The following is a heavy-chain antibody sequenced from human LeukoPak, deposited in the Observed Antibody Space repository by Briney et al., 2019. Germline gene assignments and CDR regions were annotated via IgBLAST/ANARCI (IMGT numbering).Heavy chain of an antibody. Sequence: GGSLRLSCAASGFTFIIFGLNWVRQAPGKGPEWVSYIDARSGITYYADSVQGRFTISRDDAKESVFLQMNSLRADDTAVYYCARTYDFGRGPPGDAFDNWGPGTLVIVSS. V-gene: IGHV3-48*01. CDR1: GFTFIIFG. D-gene: IGHD3-3*01. CDR2: IDARSGIT. J-gene: IGHJ3*02. CDR3: ARTYDFGRGPPGDAFDN.